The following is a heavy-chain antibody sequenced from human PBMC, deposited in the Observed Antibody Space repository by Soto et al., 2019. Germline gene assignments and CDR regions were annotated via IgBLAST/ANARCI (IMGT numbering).Heavy chain of an antibody. CDR2: ISGSGGST. D-gene: IGHD3-22*01. Sequence: GGSLRLSCAASGFTFSSYAMIWVRQAPGKGLEWVSAISGSGGSTYYADSVKGRFTISRDNSKNTLYLQMNSLRAEDTAVYYCAKDSHYYDSSGQIDYWGQGTLVTVSS. CDR3: AKDSHYYDSSGQIDY. CDR1: GFTFSSYA. J-gene: IGHJ4*02. V-gene: IGHV3-23*01.